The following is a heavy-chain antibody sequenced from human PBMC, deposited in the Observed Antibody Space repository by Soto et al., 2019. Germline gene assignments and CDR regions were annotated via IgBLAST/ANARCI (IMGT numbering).Heavy chain of an antibody. CDR1: GFMFDNYA. J-gene: IGHJ4*02. V-gene: IGHV3-23*01. CDR3: AKSPWRDDGGYFDC. Sequence: PGGSLRLSCAASGFMFDNYAMGWVRQAPGKGLEWASGISDSGDNTYYADSVKGRFTISRDNSKKTLHLQMGSLRAEDTAVYYCAKSPWRDDGGYFDCWGQGNQVTLSS. CDR2: ISDSGDNT.